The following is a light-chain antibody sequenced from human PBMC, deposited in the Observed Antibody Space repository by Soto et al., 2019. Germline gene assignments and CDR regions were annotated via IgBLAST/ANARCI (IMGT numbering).Light chain of an antibody. V-gene: IGKV3-20*01. CDR2: GAS. J-gene: IGKJ1*01. Sequence: EVVLTQSPGTLSLSPGERATLSCRASQSVSKYLAWYQQKPGQAPSLPIFGASSRATGIPDRFSGSGSGTDFTLTISSLEPEDFAVYFCHQYGTSPRAFGRGTKVDIK. CDR3: HQYGTSPRA. CDR1: QSVSKY.